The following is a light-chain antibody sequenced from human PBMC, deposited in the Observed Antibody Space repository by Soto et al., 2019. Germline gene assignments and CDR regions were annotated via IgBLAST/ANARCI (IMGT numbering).Light chain of an antibody. CDR3: QQLNSYTIT. V-gene: IGKV1-17*01. Sequence: IQMTQSPSSLSASVGDRVTITCRESQGIRNDLGWYQQTPGKAPELLIYAASSLPSGVPSRFSGSGAGTEFTLTISSLQPEDFETDDCQQLNSYTITFGQGTRLENK. CDR1: QGIRND. J-gene: IGKJ5*01. CDR2: AAS.